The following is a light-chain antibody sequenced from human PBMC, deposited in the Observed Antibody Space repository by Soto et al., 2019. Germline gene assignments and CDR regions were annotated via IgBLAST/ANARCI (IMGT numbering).Light chain of an antibody. CDR3: SSYTTLSTLV. Sequence: QSALTQPASVSGSPGQSITISCTGTSSDVGGYDYVSWYLQHPGKAPKLMIYDVTNRPSGVSNRFSGSKSGNTASLTISGLQAEYEADYYCSSYTTLSTLVFGTGTKVTVL. J-gene: IGLJ1*01. V-gene: IGLV2-14*01. CDR2: DVT. CDR1: SSDVGGYDY.